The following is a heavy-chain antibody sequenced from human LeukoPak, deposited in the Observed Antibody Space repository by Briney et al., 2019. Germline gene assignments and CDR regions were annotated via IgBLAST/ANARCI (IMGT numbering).Heavy chain of an antibody. CDR1: GYSISSGYY. J-gene: IGHJ4*02. V-gene: IGHV4-38-2*02. Sequence: SETLSLTCTVSGYSISSGYYWGWIRQPPGKGLEWIGSIYHAGSTFYNPSLKSRVTISLDTSKNQFSLKLSSVTAADTAVYYCARDAQSYYDSSGYYQIDYWGQGTLVTVSS. CDR2: IYHAGST. D-gene: IGHD3-22*01. CDR3: ARDAQSYYDSSGYYQIDY.